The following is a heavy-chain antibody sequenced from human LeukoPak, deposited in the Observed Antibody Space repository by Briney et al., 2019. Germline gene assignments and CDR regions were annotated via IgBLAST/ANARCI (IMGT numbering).Heavy chain of an antibody. CDR2: IHYSGGT. J-gene: IGHJ4*02. CDR1: GGSISSYY. Sequence: SETLSLTCTVSGGSISSYYWSWIRQPPGKGLEWIGYIHYSGGTYYNPSLKSRVTISVDTSKNQFSLKLSSVTAADTAVYYCAAFGGVIVPLDYWGQGILVTVSS. CDR3: AAFGGVIVPLDY. V-gene: IGHV4-59*01. D-gene: IGHD3-16*02.